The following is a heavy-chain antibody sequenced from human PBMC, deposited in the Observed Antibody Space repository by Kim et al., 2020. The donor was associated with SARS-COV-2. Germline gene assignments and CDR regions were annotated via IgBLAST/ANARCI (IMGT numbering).Heavy chain of an antibody. V-gene: IGHV3-48*03. J-gene: IGHJ6*02. Sequence: GGSLRLSCAASGFTFSSYEMNWVRQAPGKGLEWVSYISSSGSTIYYADSVKGRFTISRDNAKNSLYLQMNSLRAEDTAVYYCARAGYYDSSGYYWTYYYYYGMDVWGQGTTVTVSS. CDR3: ARAGYYDSSGYYWTYYYYYGMDV. D-gene: IGHD3-22*01. CDR1: GFTFSSYE. CDR2: ISSSGSTI.